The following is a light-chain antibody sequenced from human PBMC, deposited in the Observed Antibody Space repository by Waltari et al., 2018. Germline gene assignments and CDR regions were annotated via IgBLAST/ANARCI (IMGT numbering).Light chain of an antibody. CDR1: QGVNTY. Sequence: EIVLTQSPATLSLSPGDRATLSCRASQGVNTYLAWYQQKPGQAPRLLIYDASNRATGIPARFSGSGSGTDFTLTISSLEPEDFAIYYCQQRSQWPPVTFGPGTKVNIK. CDR2: DAS. CDR3: QQRSQWPPVT. V-gene: IGKV3-11*01. J-gene: IGKJ3*01.